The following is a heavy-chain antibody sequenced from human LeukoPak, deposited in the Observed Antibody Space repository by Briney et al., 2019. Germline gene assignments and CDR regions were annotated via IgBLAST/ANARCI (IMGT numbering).Heavy chain of an antibody. V-gene: IGHV4-4*07. D-gene: IGHD3-22*01. J-gene: IGHJ4*02. CDR2: IYTSGRT. Sequence: PSETLSLTCSVSGGSISNYYWSWIRQPAGKGLEWIGRIYTSGRTKYNPSLKSRVTMSLDKSKNQFSLKLSSVIAADTAVYYCANLHRDSDGYYYVDNWGQGTLVTVSS. CDR3: ANLHRDSDGYYYVDN. CDR1: GGSISNYY.